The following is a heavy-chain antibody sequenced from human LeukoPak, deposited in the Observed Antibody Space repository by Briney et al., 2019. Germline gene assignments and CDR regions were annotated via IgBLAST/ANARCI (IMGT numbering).Heavy chain of an antibody. CDR2: IKQDGSGK. CDR1: GFTFSSYW. V-gene: IGHV3-7*03. CDR3: AKDRARGVITVPFDY. Sequence: GGSLRLSCAASGFTFSSYWMSWVRQAPGKGLEWVANIKQDGSGKYYVDSVKGRFTISRDNSKNTLYLQMNSLRAEGTAVYYCAKDRARGVITVPFDYWGQGTLVTVSS. D-gene: IGHD3-10*01. J-gene: IGHJ4*02.